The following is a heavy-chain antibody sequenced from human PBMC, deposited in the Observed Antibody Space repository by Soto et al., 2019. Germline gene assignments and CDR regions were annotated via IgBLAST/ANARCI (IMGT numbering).Heavy chain of an antibody. V-gene: IGHV1-18*01. Sequence: QVQLVQSGAEVKKPGASVKVSCKASGYTFTSYGISWVRQAPGQGLEWMGWISAYNGNTNYAQKLQGRVTMTTDTATSKAYIELRSLRSDDTAVYYYATYLGFYYDSSGYSHAFDIWGQWTMVTVSS. J-gene: IGHJ3*02. CDR2: ISAYNGNT. D-gene: IGHD3-22*01. CDR1: GYTFTSYG. CDR3: ATYLGFYYDSSGYSHAFDI.